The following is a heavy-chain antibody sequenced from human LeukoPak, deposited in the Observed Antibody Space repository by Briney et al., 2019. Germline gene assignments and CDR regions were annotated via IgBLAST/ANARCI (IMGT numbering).Heavy chain of an antibody. CDR3: ARGRTYYYDSSGYFDY. J-gene: IGHJ4*02. CDR1: GFTFSSYA. CDR2: ISGSGGST. V-gene: IGHV3-23*01. Sequence: GGSLRLSCAASGFTFSSYAMSWVRQAPGKGLEWVSAISGSGGSTYYADSVKGRFTISRDNSKNTLYLQMSSLRAEDTAVYYCARGRTYYYDSSGYFDYWGQGTPVTVSS. D-gene: IGHD3-22*01.